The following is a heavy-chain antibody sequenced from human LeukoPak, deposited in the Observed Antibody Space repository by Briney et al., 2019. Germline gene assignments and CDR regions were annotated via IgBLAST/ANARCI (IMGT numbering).Heavy chain of an antibody. D-gene: IGHD3-10*01. Sequence: SQTLSLTCAVSGGSISSGDYSWSWIRQPPGKGLEWIGYIYHSGSTYYNPSLKSRVTISVDRSKNQFSLKLSSVTAADTAVYYCASSNYNGSGSYLTWGQGTLVTVSS. CDR3: ASSNYNGSGSYLT. J-gene: IGHJ5*02. CDR2: IYHSGST. CDR1: GGSISSGDYS. V-gene: IGHV4-30-2*01.